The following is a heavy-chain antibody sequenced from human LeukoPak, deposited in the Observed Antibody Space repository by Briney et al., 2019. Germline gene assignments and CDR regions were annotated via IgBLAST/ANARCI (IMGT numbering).Heavy chain of an antibody. Sequence: QTLSLTCAISGYSVSSKSAAWNWIRQSPSRDLELLGSTYYRSKWYNEYAISVKSPITINADTSKNQFSLQLNSVTPEDTAVYYSARELTRFDYWGQGTLVTVSS. CDR3: ARELTRFDY. V-gene: IGHV6-1*01. CDR1: GYSVSSKSAA. D-gene: IGHD4-23*01. CDR2: TYYRSKWYN. J-gene: IGHJ4*02.